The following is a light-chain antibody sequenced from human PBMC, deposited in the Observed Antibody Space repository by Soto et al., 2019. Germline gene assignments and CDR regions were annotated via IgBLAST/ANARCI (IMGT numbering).Light chain of an antibody. CDR2: GAS. CDR3: QQYGNSPSWT. J-gene: IGKJ1*01. CDR1: QSFSSTS. Sequence: EIVMTQSPGTLSLSPGERATLSCRASQSFSSTSLAWYQQKPGQAPRLLSYGASRRATVIPARFSGSGPGTDLILPISTLEPEDFAVYYCQQYGNSPSWTFGQGTKVDIK. V-gene: IGKV3-20*01.